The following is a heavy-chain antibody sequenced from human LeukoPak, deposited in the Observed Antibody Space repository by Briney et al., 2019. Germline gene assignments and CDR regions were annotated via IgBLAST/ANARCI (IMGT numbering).Heavy chain of an antibody. CDR1: GFTFSSYW. Sequence: PGRSLRRSCAASGFTFSSYWMHWVRQAPGKGLVWVSRINSDGSSTSYADSVKGRFTISRDNAKNTLYLQMNSLRAEDTAVYYCAGAQQPPPWFDPWGQGTLVTVSS. D-gene: IGHD6-13*01. CDR2: INSDGSST. CDR3: AGAQQPPPWFDP. V-gene: IGHV3-74*01. J-gene: IGHJ5*02.